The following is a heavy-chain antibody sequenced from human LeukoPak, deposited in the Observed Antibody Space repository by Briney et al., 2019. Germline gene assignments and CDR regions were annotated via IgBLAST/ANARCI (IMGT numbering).Heavy chain of an antibody. Sequence: PGGSLRLSCAASGFTFSSYAMHWVRQAPGKGLEWVAVISYDGSNKYYADSVKGRFTISRDNSKSTLYLQMNSLRAEDTAVYYCARVSRYYGSGNNHYYYYGMDVWGKGTTVTVSS. CDR2: ISYDGSNK. J-gene: IGHJ6*04. V-gene: IGHV3-30*04. D-gene: IGHD3-10*01. CDR1: GFTFSSYA. CDR3: ARVSRYYGSGNNHYYYYGMDV.